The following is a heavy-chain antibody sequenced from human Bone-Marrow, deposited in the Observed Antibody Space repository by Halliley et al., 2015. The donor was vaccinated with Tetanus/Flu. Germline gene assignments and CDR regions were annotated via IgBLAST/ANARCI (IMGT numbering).Heavy chain of an antibody. D-gene: IGHD5-12*01. CDR2: IFPGDSYT. Sequence: LEWMGNIFPGDSYTKCNSSVQGRVPLSFEKSATTAYLQWSSLKASDSAIYFCARREGYYWTYWGQGTLVTVSS. CDR3: ARREGYYWTY. V-gene: IGHV5-51*01. J-gene: IGHJ4*02.